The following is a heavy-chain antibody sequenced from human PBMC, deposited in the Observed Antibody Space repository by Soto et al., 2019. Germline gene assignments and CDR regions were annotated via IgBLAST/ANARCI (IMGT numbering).Heavy chain of an antibody. CDR3: ARWDGYADL. V-gene: IGHV3-23*01. D-gene: IGHD5-12*01. J-gene: IGHJ4*02. CDR1: GFTFSYYS. CDR2: MSIGDAKT. Sequence: PGGSLRLSCAASGFTFSYYSMAWVRQTPEKGLEWVSGMSIGDAKTFYIDSVRGRFTVSRDSVKNTVXXXXXXLRAEDTALYYCARWDGYADLWGQGTLVTVSS.